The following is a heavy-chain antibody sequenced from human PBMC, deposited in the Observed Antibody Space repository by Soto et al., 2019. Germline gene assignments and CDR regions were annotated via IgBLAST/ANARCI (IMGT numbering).Heavy chain of an antibody. J-gene: IGHJ6*02. CDR2: VHHAGSS. CDR3: AGGLPVTGRDHFYGMDV. D-gene: IGHD2-21*02. CDR1: GGSIRNYY. V-gene: IGHV4-59*01. Sequence: QVQLQESGPGLVKSSETLTLTCTVSGGSIRNYYWTWIRQPPGQGLEWIGYVHHAGSSNYNPSLSGRVTMSVDTSKNQCSLRLTSVIAADAAVYYRAGGLPVTGRDHFYGMDVWGQGTTVIVS.